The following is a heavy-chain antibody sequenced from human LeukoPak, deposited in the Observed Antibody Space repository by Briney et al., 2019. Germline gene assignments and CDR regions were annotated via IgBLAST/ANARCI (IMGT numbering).Heavy chain of an antibody. J-gene: IGHJ5*02. Sequence: GGSLRLSCAASGFTFSSYAMSWVRQAPGKGLEWVSAISGSGGSTYYADSVKGRFTISRDNSKNTLYLQMNSLRAEDTAVYYCARDRLGGYSYGYEGWFDPWGQGALVTVSS. CDR3: ARDRLGGYSYGYEGWFDP. V-gene: IGHV3-23*01. D-gene: IGHD5-18*01. CDR2: ISGSGGST. CDR1: GFTFSSYA.